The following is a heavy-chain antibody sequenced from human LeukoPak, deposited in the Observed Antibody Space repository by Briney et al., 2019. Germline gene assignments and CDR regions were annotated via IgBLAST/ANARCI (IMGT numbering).Heavy chain of an antibody. J-gene: IGHJ4*02. CDR2: IYSRGRT. Sequence: SETLSLTCTVSGGSISSSSYYWGWIRQPPGKGLEWIGSIYSRGRTYFNPSLKSRVTISVDTSKNHFSLKLSSVTAADTAVYYCARLGFNYGFQFWGQGTLVTVSS. CDR1: GGSISSSSYY. D-gene: IGHD5-18*01. V-gene: IGHV4-39*01. CDR3: ARLGFNYGFQF.